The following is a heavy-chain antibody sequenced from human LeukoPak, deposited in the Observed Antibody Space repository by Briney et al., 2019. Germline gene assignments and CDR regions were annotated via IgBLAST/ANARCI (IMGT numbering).Heavy chain of an antibody. Sequence: GGSLRLSYAPSVFTFDDYAMHWVRQAPGKGLEWVSGISWNSGSIGYADSVKGRFTISRDNAKNSLYLQMNSLRAEDMALYYCAKASIAVAGPAYFDYWGHGTLVTVSS. CDR2: ISWNSGSI. J-gene: IGHJ4*01. V-gene: IGHV3-9*03. D-gene: IGHD6-19*01. CDR3: AKASIAVAGPAYFDY. CDR1: VFTFDDYA.